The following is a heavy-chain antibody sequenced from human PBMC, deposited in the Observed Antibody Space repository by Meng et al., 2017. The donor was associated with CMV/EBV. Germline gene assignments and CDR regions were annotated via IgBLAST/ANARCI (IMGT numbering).Heavy chain of an antibody. J-gene: IGHJ3*02. CDR2: IYYSGST. D-gene: IGHD3-3*01. CDR3: ARHVYDFWSGHPDAFDI. CDR1: GGSISSSSYY. Sequence: SETLSLTCTVSGGSISSSSYYWGWIRQPPGKGLEWIGSIYYSGSTYYNPSLKSRVTISVDAFKNQFSLKLSSVTAADTAVYYCARHVYDFWSGHPDAFDIWGQGTMVTVSS. V-gene: IGHV4-39*01.